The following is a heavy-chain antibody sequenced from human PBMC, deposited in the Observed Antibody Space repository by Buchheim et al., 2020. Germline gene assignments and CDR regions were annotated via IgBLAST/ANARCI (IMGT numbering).Heavy chain of an antibody. V-gene: IGHV4-4*02. CDR1: GGSISSANW. Sequence: QVQLQESGPGLVKPSGTLSLTGAASGGSISSANWWYWVRQPPGKGLEWIGEISYSGRTIYNPSLKSRVTISRDAPKNQFSLKLTSVTAADTAVYYCACSTGSWKVDYWGQGTL. CDR3: ACSTGSWKVDY. D-gene: IGHD3-9*01. CDR2: ISYSGRT. J-gene: IGHJ4*02.